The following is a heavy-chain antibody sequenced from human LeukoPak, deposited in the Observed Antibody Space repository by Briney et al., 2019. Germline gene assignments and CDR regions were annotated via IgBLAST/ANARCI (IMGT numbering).Heavy chain of an antibody. CDR2: MNPNSGHT. Sequence: GASVKVSCKASGYTFTSYDINWVRQATGQGLEWMGWMNPNSGHTDYAQKFQGRVTITRNTSISTAYMELSSLRSGDTAVYYCARSYYYDNSGYFPTDYWGQGTLVTVSS. CDR3: ARSYYYDNSGYFPTDY. D-gene: IGHD3-22*01. CDR1: GYTFTSYD. V-gene: IGHV1-8*03. J-gene: IGHJ4*02.